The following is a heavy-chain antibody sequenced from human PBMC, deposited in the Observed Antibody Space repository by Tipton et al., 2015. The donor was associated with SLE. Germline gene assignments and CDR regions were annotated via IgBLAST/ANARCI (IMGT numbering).Heavy chain of an antibody. V-gene: IGHV4-59*08. CDR2: IYYSGST. CDR1: GGSLSSYY. D-gene: IGHD6-13*01. Sequence: TLSLTCTVSGGSLSSYYWSWIRQPPGKGLEWIGYIYYSGSTNYNPSPKSRVTISVDTSKNQFSLKLSSVTAADTAVYYCARVNIAAAGHFDYWGQGTLVTVSS. J-gene: IGHJ4*02. CDR3: ARVNIAAAGHFDY.